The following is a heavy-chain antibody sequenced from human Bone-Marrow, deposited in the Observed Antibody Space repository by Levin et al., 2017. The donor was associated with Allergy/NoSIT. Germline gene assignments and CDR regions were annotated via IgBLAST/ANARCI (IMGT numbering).Heavy chain of an antibody. J-gene: IGHJ5*02. CDR2: IYWDDDK. D-gene: IGHD3-10*01. CDR3: ARRSGSYLPTRSWLDP. Sequence: SGPTLVKPTQTLTLTCTFSGFSLSTSGVGVDWIRQSPGKALEWLALIYWDDDKRYSPSLKTRLTITKDISKNQVVLTMTNMDPLDTATYYCARRSGSYLPTRSWLDPWGQGILVTVSS. V-gene: IGHV2-5*02. CDR1: GFSLSTSGVG.